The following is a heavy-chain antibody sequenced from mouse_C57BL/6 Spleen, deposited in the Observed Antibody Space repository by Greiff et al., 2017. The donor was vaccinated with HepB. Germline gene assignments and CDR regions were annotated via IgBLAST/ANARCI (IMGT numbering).Heavy chain of an antibody. J-gene: IGHJ2*01. Sequence: VQLQQPGAELVKPGASVKLSCKASGYTFTSYWMPWVKQRPGQCLEWIGEIDPSDSYTTYNQKFKGKGTLTVDTSSSTAYRQLSSLTSEDSAVYYCARRSSYVDDYWGQGTTLTVSS. V-gene: IGHV1-50*01. CDR1: GYTFTSYW. D-gene: IGHD1-1*01. CDR3: ARRSSYVDDY. CDR2: IDPSDSYT.